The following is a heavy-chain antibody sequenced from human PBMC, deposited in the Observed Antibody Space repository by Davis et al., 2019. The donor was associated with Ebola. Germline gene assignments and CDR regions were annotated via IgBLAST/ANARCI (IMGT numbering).Heavy chain of an antibody. CDR3: ARDLNTHPNQLIVLLPAGMDV. J-gene: IGHJ6*02. V-gene: IGHV3-74*01. Sequence: PGGSLRLSCAASGFTFSRYWMHWVRQAPGKGLVYVSRISSDGGITSYADSVKGRFTISRDNAKSTLYLQMNSLTAEDTAVYYCARDLNTHPNQLIVLLPAGMDVWGQGTTVTVSS. CDR2: ISSDGGIT. D-gene: IGHD2-2*01. CDR1: GFTFSRYW.